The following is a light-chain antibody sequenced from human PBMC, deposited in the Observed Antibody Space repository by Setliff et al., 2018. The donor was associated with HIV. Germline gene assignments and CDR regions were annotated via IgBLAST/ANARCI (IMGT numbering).Light chain of an antibody. J-gene: IGLJ1*01. V-gene: IGLV2-14*01. CDR1: SSDVGGYSY. CDR2: EVT. CDR3: SSYAITNTLP. Sequence: QSALTQPASVSGSPGQSITISCTGTSSDVGGYSYVSWYQQHPGKAPKLIIYEVTNRPSGVSNRFSGSKSGNTASLTISGLQAGDEADYYCSSYAITNTLPFGTGTKVTVL.